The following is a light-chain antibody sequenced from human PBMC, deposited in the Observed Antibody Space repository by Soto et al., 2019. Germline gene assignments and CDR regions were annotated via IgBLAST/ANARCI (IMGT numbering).Light chain of an antibody. CDR1: QSISNN. V-gene: IGKV3D-15*01. Sequence: IVMTQSPATLSVSPGERASLSCRASQSISNNFACYQQRRGQPPRLLIYGSSTRATDIPPRFSGSGYATEFTITISRLQSEAYAVYYCNHYNNWPPGKFGQGTTV. CDR3: NHYNNWPPGK. J-gene: IGKJ1*01. CDR2: GSS.